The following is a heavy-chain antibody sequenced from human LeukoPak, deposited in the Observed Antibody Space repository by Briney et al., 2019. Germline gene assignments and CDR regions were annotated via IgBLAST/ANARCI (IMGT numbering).Heavy chain of an antibody. V-gene: IGHV4-59*08. CDR3: ARHIGFCSSTTCRARFDP. CDR1: GGSISNFC. Sequence: PSETLSLTCTVSGGSISNFCWSWIRQPPGKGLEWIGYIYYSGNSNYNPSLKRRVTISVDTSKNQFSLKLSSVTAADTAVYYCARHIGFCSSTTCRARFDPWGQGTLVTVSS. D-gene: IGHD2-2*01. J-gene: IGHJ5*02. CDR2: IYYSGNS.